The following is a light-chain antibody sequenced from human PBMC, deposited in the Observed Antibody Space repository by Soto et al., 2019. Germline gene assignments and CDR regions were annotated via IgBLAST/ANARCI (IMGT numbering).Light chain of an antibody. V-gene: IGKV1-12*01. CDR2: AAS. J-gene: IGKJ1*01. CDR1: QGLGTW. Sequence: IQMTLSPSSLSASVGDRVSITCRASQGLGTWLAWYQQKPGKAPKLLIYAASSWQSGVPSRFSGSGSATDFTLTISGLEPEDFAVYYCQQYGDSPSTFGQGTKVDIK. CDR3: QQYGDSPST.